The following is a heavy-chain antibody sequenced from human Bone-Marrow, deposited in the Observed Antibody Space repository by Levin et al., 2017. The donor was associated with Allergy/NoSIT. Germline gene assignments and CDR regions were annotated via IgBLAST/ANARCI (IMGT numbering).Heavy chain of an antibody. V-gene: IGHV3-15*01. CDR3: TTDQVRGFLFYY. Sequence: GGSLRLSCAASGFTFSNAWLSWVCQAPGKGREWVGRIKSKTDGGTTDYAAPVKGRSTISRDDSKNTLYMQMNSLKTEATAVYYGTTDQVRGFLFYYWGQGTLVTV. J-gene: IGHJ4*02. CDR1: GFTFSNAW. CDR2: IKSKTDGGTT. D-gene: IGHD3-16*01.